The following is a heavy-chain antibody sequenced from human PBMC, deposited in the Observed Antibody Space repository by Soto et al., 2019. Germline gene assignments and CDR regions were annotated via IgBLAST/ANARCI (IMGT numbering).Heavy chain of an antibody. D-gene: IGHD6-19*01. CDR2: IYYSGST. Sequence: PSETLSLTCTVSGGSISSYYLSWIRQPPGKGLEWIGYIYYSGSTNYNPSLKSRVTISVDTSKNQFSLKLSSVTAADTAVYYCARQQWLDTRYYFDYWGQGTLVTVSS. J-gene: IGHJ4*02. CDR1: GGSISSYY. V-gene: IGHV4-59*08. CDR3: ARQQWLDTRYYFDY.